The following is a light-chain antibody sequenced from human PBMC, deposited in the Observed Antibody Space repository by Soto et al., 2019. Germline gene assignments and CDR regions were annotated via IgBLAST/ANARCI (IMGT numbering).Light chain of an antibody. Sequence: QSALTQPASVSGSPGQSITISCTGTSSDIGGYKYVSWYQHHPGKVPQLIIYEVNNRPSGVSNRFSGSKSGNTASLTISGLQAEDEAVYYCSSYSSGSTLGVFXGGTKVTVL. J-gene: IGLJ3*02. CDR1: SSDIGGYKY. CDR2: EVN. CDR3: SSYSSGSTLGV. V-gene: IGLV2-14*01.